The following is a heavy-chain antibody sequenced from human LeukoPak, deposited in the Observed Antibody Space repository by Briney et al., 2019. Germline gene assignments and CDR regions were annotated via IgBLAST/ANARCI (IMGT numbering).Heavy chain of an antibody. CDR1: GGSFSAYY. Sequence: SETLSLTCAVYGGSFSAYYWSSLRQPPGKGLEWIGEINHSGSTNYNPSLKSRVTISVDTSKNQFSLKLSSVTAADTAVYYCARVVKRPHIVVVTASFDIWGQGTMVTVSS. J-gene: IGHJ3*02. CDR2: INHSGST. V-gene: IGHV4-34*01. D-gene: IGHD2-21*02. CDR3: ARVVKRPHIVVVTASFDI.